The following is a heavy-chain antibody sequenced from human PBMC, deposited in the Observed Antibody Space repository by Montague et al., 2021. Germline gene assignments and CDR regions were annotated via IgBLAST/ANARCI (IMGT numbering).Heavy chain of an antibody. CDR2: ISGKSNNT. J-gene: IGHJ4*02. V-gene: IGHV3-23*01. CDR3: AKSLYASGGWGYDFDL. CDR1: GFTFSSRA. Sequence: SLRLSCAASGFTFSSRAMSWVRQAPGKGLEWVSCISGKSNNTYYIDSLKGRFTISRDNSKNTLFLQMNSLRAEDTAVYYCAKSLYASGGWGYDFDLWGQGTLVTVSS. D-gene: IGHD2/OR15-2a*01.